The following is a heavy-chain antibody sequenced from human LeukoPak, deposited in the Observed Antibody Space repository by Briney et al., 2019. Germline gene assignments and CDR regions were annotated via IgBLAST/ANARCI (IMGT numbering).Heavy chain of an antibody. CDR1: GGSISSSSYY. CDR3: ARLRTLWFGAYYYYYMDV. V-gene: IGHV4-39*01. CDR2: IYYSGST. J-gene: IGHJ6*03. D-gene: IGHD3-10*01. Sequence: PSETLSLTCTVSGGSISSSSYYWSWIRQPPGKGLEWIGSIYYSGSTYYNPSLKSRVTISVDTSKNQFSLKLSSVTAADTAVYYCARLRTLWFGAYYYYYMDVWGKGTTVTVSS.